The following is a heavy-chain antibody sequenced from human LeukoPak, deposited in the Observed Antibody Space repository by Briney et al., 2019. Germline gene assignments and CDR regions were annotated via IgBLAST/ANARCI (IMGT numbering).Heavy chain of an antibody. V-gene: IGHV4-34*01. CDR1: GGSFSGYY. D-gene: IGHD3-10*01. CDR3: ARGSRFVACMDV. Sequence: SETLSLTCAVYGGSFSGYYWSWIRQPPGKGLEWIGEINHSGSTNYNPSPKSRVTISVDTSKNQFSLKLSSVTAADTAVYYCARGSRFVACMDVWGQGTTVTVSS. J-gene: IGHJ6*02. CDR2: INHSGST.